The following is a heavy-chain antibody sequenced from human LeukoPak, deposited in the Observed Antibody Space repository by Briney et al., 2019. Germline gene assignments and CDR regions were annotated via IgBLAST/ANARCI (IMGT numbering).Heavy chain of an antibody. CDR3: ARATPLIVVVPAAIGRSRFDP. CDR2: INPNNGGT. Sequence: GASVKVSCKASGYTFTGYYMHWVRQAPGQGLEWMGWINPNNGGTNYAQKFQGRVTMTRDTSISTAYMELSRLRSDDTAVYYCARATPLIVVVPAAIGRSRFDPWGQGTLVTVSS. D-gene: IGHD2-2*01. V-gene: IGHV1-2*02. CDR1: GYTFTGYY. J-gene: IGHJ5*02.